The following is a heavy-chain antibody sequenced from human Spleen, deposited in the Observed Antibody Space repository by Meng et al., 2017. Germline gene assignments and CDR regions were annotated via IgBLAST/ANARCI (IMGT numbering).Heavy chain of an antibody. J-gene: IGHJ4*02. CDR3: SGHIDY. Sequence: GESLKISCAASGFTFSNAWMSWVRQAPGKGLEWVGRIKSKPDGGTTDYAAPVQGRFTISRDDSKNTVYLQMNSLKTEDTAVYYCSGHIDYWGQGTLVTVSS. V-gene: IGHV3-15*01. CDR1: GFTFSNAW. D-gene: IGHD5-12*01. CDR2: IKSKPDGGTT.